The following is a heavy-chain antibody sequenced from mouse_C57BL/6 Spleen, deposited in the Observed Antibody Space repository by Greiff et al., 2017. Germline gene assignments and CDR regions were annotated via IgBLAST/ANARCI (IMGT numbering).Heavy chain of an antibody. CDR3: ARKGGDGYYYGSSYGFAY. Sequence: QVQLQQSGPGLVQPSQSLSITCTVSGFSLTSYGVHWVRQSPGKGLEWLGVIWSGGSTDYNAAFISRLSISKDNSKSQVFFKMNSLQADDTAIYYCARKGGDGYYYGSSYGFAYWGQGTLVTVSA. CDR1: GFSLTSYG. CDR2: IWSGGST. D-gene: IGHD1-1*01. V-gene: IGHV2-2*01. J-gene: IGHJ3*01.